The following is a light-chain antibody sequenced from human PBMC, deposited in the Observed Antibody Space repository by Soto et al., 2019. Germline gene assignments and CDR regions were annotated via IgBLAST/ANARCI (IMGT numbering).Light chain of an antibody. CDR1: QSIRTS. V-gene: IGKV3-11*01. CDR3: QQRNVWPPIT. J-gene: IGKJ5*01. Sequence: ENVLKHSAATLSLSPGERATISSRASQSIRTSLAWYQQKPGQAPRLVIFDASNRANGVPARFGGSGSGTDFTLTINCLEPEDFAVYYCQQRNVWPPITFGQGTRLEIK. CDR2: DAS.